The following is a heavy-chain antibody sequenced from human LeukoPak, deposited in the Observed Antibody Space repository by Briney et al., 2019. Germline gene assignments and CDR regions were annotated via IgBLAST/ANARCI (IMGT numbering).Heavy chain of an antibody. Sequence: GGSLRLSGAASGFTFSSYAMSWVRQAPGKGLEWISSISHSDDSTYYADSVKGRFTISRDNSKDTVYLQMNSLRVDDTALYHCAKSYDTSTSPDHWGQGILVSVFS. CDR2: ISHSDDST. CDR1: GFTFSSYA. V-gene: IGHV3-23*01. J-gene: IGHJ5*02. CDR3: AKSYDTSTSPDH. D-gene: IGHD3-3*01.